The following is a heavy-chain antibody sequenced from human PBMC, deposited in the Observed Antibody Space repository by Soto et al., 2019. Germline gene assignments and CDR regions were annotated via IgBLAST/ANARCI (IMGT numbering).Heavy chain of an antibody. CDR1: GYSITSGFY. J-gene: IGHJ4*02. D-gene: IGHD3-22*01. CDR2: ISYSAKT. CDR3: TRGAGAPWVRFDS. V-gene: IGHV4-38-2*01. Sequence: SETLSLTCGVSGYSITSGFYWDWVRQSPGKGLEWIGSISYSAKTFYNPSLASRLSIAVGTSMNQFSLRLTSVTAADTALYYCTRGAGAPWVRFDSWGQGTLVTVSS.